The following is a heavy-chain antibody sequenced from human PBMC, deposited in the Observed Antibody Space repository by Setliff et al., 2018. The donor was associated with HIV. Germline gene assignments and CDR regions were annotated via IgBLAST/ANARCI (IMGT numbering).Heavy chain of an antibody. D-gene: IGHD3-22*01. V-gene: IGHV4-39*01. CDR3: ARQAIFGYYDSSGYLDY. CDR1: GGSISSGSYY. CDR2: IYCSGST. J-gene: IGHJ4*02. Sequence: KTSETLSLTCTVSGGSISSGSYYWGWIRQPPGKGLEWIGSIYCSGSTYYNPSLQSRVTISVDTTKNLFSLRLSSVTASDTAVYYCARQAIFGYYDSSGYLDYWGQGTLVTVSS.